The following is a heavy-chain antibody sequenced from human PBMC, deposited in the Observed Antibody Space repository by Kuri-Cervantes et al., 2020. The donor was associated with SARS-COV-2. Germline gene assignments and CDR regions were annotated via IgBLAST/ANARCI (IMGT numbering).Heavy chain of an antibody. CDR1: GGSITNNHYF. CDR2: IYYAGNT. CDR3: ARHYAFDRFHK. Sequence: ESLKISCTVSGGSITNNHYFWGWIRQPPGKGLEWIANIYYAGNTYYNASLKSRVNISVDTSKNQFSLTVTSVTAADTATYYCARHYAFDRFHKWGQGTQVTVSS. V-gene: IGHV4-39*01. J-gene: IGHJ4*02. D-gene: IGHD3-9*01.